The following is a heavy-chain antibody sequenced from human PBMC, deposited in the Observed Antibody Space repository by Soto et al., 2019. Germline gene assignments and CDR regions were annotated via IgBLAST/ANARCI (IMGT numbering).Heavy chain of an antibody. Sequence: GSLRLSCAASGFTLSNYAMTWVRQGPGKGLEWVSGISGSGGRSYYADSVKGRFTISRDNSKSTLYLQMNSLRAEDTAVYYCAKAYFVWSSEQTYYFDYWGQGTLVTVSS. CDR2: ISGSGGRS. J-gene: IGHJ4*02. CDR3: AKAYFVWSSEQTYYFDY. V-gene: IGHV3-23*01. D-gene: IGHD3-16*01. CDR1: GFTLSNYA.